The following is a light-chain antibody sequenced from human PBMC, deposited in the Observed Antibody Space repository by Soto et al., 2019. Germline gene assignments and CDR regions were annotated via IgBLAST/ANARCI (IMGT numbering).Light chain of an antibody. Sequence: EIVLTQSPGTLSLSPGERATLSCRASQSVSSSYLAWYQQKPGQAPRLLIYGASSRATGIPDRFSGSGSGTDFTLTISRLGPEDFAVYYCQPSGSFRQRTKLESK. J-gene: IGKJ2*01. V-gene: IGKV3-20*01. CDR3: QPSGS. CDR1: QSVSSSY. CDR2: GAS.